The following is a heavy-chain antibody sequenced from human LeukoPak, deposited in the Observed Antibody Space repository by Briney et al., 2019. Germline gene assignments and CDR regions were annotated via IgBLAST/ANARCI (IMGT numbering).Heavy chain of an antibody. D-gene: IGHD5-24*01. V-gene: IGHV3-66*01. CDR1: GFTVSSKY. CDR3: ARMATIIDYFDY. CDR2: INSDGST. Sequence: GGSLRLSCAASGFTVSSKYMSWVRQAPGKGLEWVSVINSDGSTYYADSVKGRFTISRDNSKNTPYLQMNSLRAEDTAVYYCARMATIIDYFDYWGQGTLVTVSS. J-gene: IGHJ4*02.